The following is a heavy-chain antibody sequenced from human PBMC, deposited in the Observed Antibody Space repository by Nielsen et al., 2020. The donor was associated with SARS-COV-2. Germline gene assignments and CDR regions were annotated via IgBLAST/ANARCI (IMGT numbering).Heavy chain of an antibody. Sequence: SGPTLVQPTPTLTLTCTFSGFSLSISGMCVSWIHQPPGKALEWLARIDWDDDKYYSTSLKTRLTISKDTSKNQVVLTMTNMDPVDTATYYCARIPAGWLRNYWGQGTLVTVSS. CDR3: ARIPAGWLRNY. CDR2: IDWDDDK. V-gene: IGHV2-70*11. D-gene: IGHD5-12*01. CDR1: GFSLSISGMC. J-gene: IGHJ4*02.